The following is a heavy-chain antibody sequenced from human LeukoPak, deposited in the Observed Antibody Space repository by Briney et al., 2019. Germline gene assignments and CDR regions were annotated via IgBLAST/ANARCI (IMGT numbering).Heavy chain of an antibody. CDR2: ISYDGSNK. D-gene: IGHD4-17*01. Sequence: PGGSLRLSCAASGFTVSSNYMSWVRQAPGKGLEWVAVISYDGSNKYYADSVKGRFTISRDNSKNTLYLQMNSLRAEDTAVYYCARDPKGGTTVTGGAFDYWGQGTLVTVSS. CDR3: ARDPKGGTTVTGGAFDY. V-gene: IGHV3-30-3*01. J-gene: IGHJ4*02. CDR1: GFTVSSNY.